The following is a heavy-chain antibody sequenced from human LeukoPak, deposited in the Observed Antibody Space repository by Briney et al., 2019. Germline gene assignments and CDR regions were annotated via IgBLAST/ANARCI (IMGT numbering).Heavy chain of an antibody. CDR1: GYTFTSYG. D-gene: IGHD1-26*01. Sequence: ASVKVSCKASGYTFTSYGISWVRQAPGQGLEWMGWISAYNGNTNYAQKLQGRVTMTTDTSTSTAYMELRSLRSDDTAVYYCARDRLYSGSYQNWFDPWGQGTLVTVSS. J-gene: IGHJ5*02. CDR3: ARDRLYSGSYQNWFDP. V-gene: IGHV1-18*01. CDR2: ISAYNGNT.